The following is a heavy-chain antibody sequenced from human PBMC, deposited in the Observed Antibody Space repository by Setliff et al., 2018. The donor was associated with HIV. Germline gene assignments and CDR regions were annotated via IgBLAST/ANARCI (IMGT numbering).Heavy chain of an antibody. CDR1: GDSITSGHYY. CDR2: ILSGRDT. CDR3: ARVITMVWTTFDP. Sequence: PSETLSLTCTVSGDSITSGHYYWGWIRQPPGKGLEWIGNILSGRDTYYNPSLKSRVSMSVDTSKNQFSLRLTSVTAADTAVYYCARVITMVWTTFDPWGQGTLVTVSS. J-gene: IGHJ5*02. D-gene: IGHD3-10*01. V-gene: IGHV4-39*01.